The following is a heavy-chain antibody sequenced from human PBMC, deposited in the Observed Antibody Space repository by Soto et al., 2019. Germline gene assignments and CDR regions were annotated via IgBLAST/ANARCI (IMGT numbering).Heavy chain of an antibody. J-gene: IGHJ1*01. V-gene: IGHV1-69*06. CDR3: ARVGSRDAYNYVLDH. D-gene: IGHD5-18*01. CDR2: VISASGSV. CDR1: GRIFSSFP. Sequence: QVQVVQSGAEVKKPGSSVKISCKASGRIFSSFPTSWVRQVPGQGLEWMGGVISASGSVTYAPKFQGRVTITAVNSAGMGYLELTSLTSEDTAIYYCARVGSRDAYNYVLDHWVPGTMVTVSS.